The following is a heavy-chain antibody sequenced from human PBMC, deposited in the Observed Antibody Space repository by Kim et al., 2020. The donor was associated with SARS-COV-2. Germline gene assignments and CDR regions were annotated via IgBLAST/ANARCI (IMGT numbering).Heavy chain of an antibody. CDR2: IYSSGST. D-gene: IGHD3-10*01. J-gene: IGHJ4*02. V-gene: IGHV3-66*02. CDR1: GFTVSSNY. Sequence: GGSLRLSCAASGFTVSSNYMSWVRQAPGKGLEWVSVIYSSGSTYYADSVKGRFTISRDNSKNTLYLQMNSLRAEDTAVYYCARFGLEASHLRFGEFLEYFDYWGQGTLVTVSS. CDR3: ARFGLEASHLRFGEFLEYFDY.